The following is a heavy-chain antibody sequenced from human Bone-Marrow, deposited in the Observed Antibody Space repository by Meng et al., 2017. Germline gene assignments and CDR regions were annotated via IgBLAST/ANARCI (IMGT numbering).Heavy chain of an antibody. D-gene: IGHD2-15*01. CDR2: INHSGST. Sequence: HVDLQQSVAGWLKPSVALSLTCAVYGGSFSGYYWSWIRQPPGKGLEWIGEINHSGSTNYNPSLKSRVTISVDTSKNQFSLKLSSVTAADTAVYYCASGYCSGGSCQVGWFDPWGQGTLVTVSS. CDR1: GGSFSGYY. J-gene: IGHJ5*02. V-gene: IGHV4-34*01. CDR3: ASGYCSGGSCQVGWFDP.